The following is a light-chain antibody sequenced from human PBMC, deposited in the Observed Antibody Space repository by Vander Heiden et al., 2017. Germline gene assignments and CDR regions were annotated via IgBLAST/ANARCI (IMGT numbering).Light chain of an antibody. V-gene: IGKV1-5*01. Sequence: DIQMTQSPSTLSASVGDKVTITCRASQSIRSRLAWYQQKPGKAPNLLIYDASSLESGVPSRFSGSGSGTEFTLSISSLQPDDFATYFCQQYNGYPLTFGGGTKVEIK. CDR2: DAS. CDR3: QQYNGYPLT. CDR1: QSIRSR. J-gene: IGKJ4*01.